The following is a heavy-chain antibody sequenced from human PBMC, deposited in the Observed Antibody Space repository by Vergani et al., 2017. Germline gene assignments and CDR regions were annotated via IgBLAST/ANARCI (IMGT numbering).Heavy chain of an antibody. CDR1: GFTFSSYA. J-gene: IGHJ4*02. Sequence: EVQLLESGGGLVQPGGSLRLSCAASGFTFSSYAMSWVRQAPGKGLEWVSAISGSGGSTYYADSVKGRFTISRDNSKNTLYLQMSSLRAEDTAVYYCARGVIAVAGTRYYFDYWGQGTLVTVSS. CDR2: ISGSGGST. D-gene: IGHD6-19*01. V-gene: IGHV3-23*01. CDR3: ARGVIAVAGTRYYFDY.